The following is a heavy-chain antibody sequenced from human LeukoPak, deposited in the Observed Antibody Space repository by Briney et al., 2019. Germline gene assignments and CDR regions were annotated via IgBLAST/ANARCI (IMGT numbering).Heavy chain of an antibody. CDR1: GITFSTNA. V-gene: IGHV3-30*17. D-gene: IGHD3-22*01. J-gene: IGHJ4*02. CDR3: AREEYYYDSGLDY. Sequence: GRSLRLSCAASGITFSTNAMHWVRQAPGKGLEWVAVISYDATSKYYADSVKGRFAISRGNSKNTLYLQMNSLRAEDTAVYYCAREEYYYDSGLDYWGQGTLVTVAP. CDR2: ISYDATSK.